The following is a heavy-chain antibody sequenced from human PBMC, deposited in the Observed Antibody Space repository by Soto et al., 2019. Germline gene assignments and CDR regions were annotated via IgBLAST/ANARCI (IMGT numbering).Heavy chain of an antibody. V-gene: IGHV3-48*03. J-gene: IGHJ4*02. D-gene: IGHD3-16*01. CDR1: GFKFSSYE. CDR2: ILHSGAII. CDR3: STRRSVSYGPLFDQ. Sequence: EVQLVESGGGLVQPGGYLTLACAGSGFKFSSYEMNWVRQATGKGLEWLSFILHSGAIIYYADSIKGRFTISRDNAKNLLYHHMNSLRVEDSDIYYCSTRRSVSYGPLFDQWGQGTLVTVSS.